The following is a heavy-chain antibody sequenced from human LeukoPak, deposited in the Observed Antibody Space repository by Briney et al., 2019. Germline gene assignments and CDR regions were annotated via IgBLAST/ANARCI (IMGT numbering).Heavy chain of an antibody. CDR3: AREMGGYCSGASCYGQFDP. D-gene: IGHD2-15*01. V-gene: IGHV7-4-1*02. J-gene: IGHJ5*02. Sequence: GASVKVSCKASGYTFTTYAMNWVRQAPGQGLEWMGWINTNTGNPTYAQGITGQFVFSLDTSVSTAYLQINSLKAEDTAVYYCAREMGGYCSGASCYGQFDPWGQGTLVTVSS. CDR2: INTNTGNP. CDR1: GYTFTTYA.